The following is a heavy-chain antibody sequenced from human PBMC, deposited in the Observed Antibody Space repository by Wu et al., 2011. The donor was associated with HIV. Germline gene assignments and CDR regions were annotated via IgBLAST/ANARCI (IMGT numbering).Heavy chain of an antibody. CDR2: IIPMFGTT. J-gene: IGHJ4*02. CDR3: ARGTYLYDSSGYYDV. D-gene: IGHD3-22*01. V-gene: IGHV1-69*14. CDR1: GGTFSSYA. Sequence: QVQLVQSGAEVKKPGSPVKVSCKASGGTFSSYAISWVRQAPGQGLEWMGRIIPMFGTTNYAQKFQDRVMITADMSTKTAYMELSSLRYEDTAVYYCARGTYLYDSSGYYDVWGQGSLVTVSS.